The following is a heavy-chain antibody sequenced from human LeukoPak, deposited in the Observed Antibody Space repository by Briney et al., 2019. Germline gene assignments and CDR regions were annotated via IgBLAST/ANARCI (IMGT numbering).Heavy chain of an antibody. Sequence: GGSLRLSCAASGFTFSSYEMNWVRQAPGKGLEWVSYISSSGSTIYYADSVKGRFTISRDNAKNSLYLQMNSLRAEDTAVYYCARDRGYLQFDPWGQGTLVTVSS. V-gene: IGHV3-48*03. CDR1: GFTFSSYE. CDR2: ISSSGSTI. CDR3: ARDRGYLQFDP. J-gene: IGHJ5*02. D-gene: IGHD3-22*01.